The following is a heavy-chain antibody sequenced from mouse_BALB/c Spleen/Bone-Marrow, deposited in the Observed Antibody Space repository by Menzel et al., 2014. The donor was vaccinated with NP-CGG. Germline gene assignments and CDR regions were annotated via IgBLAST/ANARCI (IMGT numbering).Heavy chain of an antibody. CDR1: GYAFTNYL. J-gene: IGHJ4*01. Sequence: QVQLQQSGAELVRPGTSVKVSCKASGYAFTNYLIEWVNQRPGQGLEWIGVINPGSGGTNYNEKFEAKATLTADKSSSTAYMQLSSLTSDDSAVYFCARCLTGTSAMDYWGQGTSVTVSS. CDR3: ARCLTGTSAMDY. D-gene: IGHD4-1*01. CDR2: INPGSGGT. V-gene: IGHV1-54*01.